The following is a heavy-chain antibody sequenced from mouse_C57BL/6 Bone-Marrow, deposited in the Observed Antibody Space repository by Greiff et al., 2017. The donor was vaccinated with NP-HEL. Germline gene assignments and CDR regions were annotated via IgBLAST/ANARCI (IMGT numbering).Heavy chain of an antibody. CDR3: ARDDYDEGMDY. CDR1: GYTFTDYY. D-gene: IGHD2-4*01. Sequence: EVQLQQSGPVLVKPGASVKMSCKASGYTFTDYYMNWVKQSHGKSLEWIGVINPYNGGTSYNQKFQGKATLTVDKSSSTAYMELNSLTSEDSAVYYCARDDYDEGMDYWGQGTSVTVSS. J-gene: IGHJ4*01. V-gene: IGHV1-19*01. CDR2: INPYNGGT.